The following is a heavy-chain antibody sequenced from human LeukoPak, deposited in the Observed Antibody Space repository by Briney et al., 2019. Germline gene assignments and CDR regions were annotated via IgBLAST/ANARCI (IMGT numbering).Heavy chain of an antibody. V-gene: IGHV4-59*08. CDR3: SRGGWSMDL. CDR1: AGSMSGYY. J-gene: IGHJ6*03. D-gene: IGHD5-12*01. CDR2: IHYSGAT. Sequence: SETLSLTCTVSAGSMSGYYWSWTRQPPGKELEWIGYIHYSGATSYNPSLRSRLTISIDTSKNHFSLRLRSVTAADTAEYFCSRGGWSMDLWGKGTTVTVSS.